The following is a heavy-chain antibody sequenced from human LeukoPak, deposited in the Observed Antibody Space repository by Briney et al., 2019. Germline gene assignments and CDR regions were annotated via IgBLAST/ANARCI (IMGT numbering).Heavy chain of an antibody. V-gene: IGHV4-34*01. D-gene: IGHD2-2*02. CDR1: GGFFSGYY. J-gene: IGHJ6*02. Sequence: SETLSLTCAVYGGFFSGYYWSWIRQPPGKGLEWIGEINHSGSTNYSPSPKSRVTISVDMSKNQFFLKLSSVTAADMAVYYCARDDAALYNYYYGMDVWGQGTTVTVSS. CDR2: INHSGST. CDR3: ARDDAALYNYYYGMDV.